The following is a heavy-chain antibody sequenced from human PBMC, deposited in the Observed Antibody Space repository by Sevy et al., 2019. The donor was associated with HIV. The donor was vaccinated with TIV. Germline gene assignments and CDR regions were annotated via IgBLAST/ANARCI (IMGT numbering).Heavy chain of an antibody. CDR3: STDIGVQSGYSYDFSTFNPDLPHNSGADV. CDR1: GFTFRNAW. V-gene: IGHV3-15*01. Sequence: GESLKISCTASGFTFRNAWMTWVRQVPGKGLEWVGRIRNDPDGGTTDYAAPVRGRFTISRDDSKNTMYLQMNSLKSEDTAVYYCSTDIGVQSGYSYDFSTFNPDLPHNSGADVWGQGTTVTVSS. J-gene: IGHJ6*02. D-gene: IGHD5-12*01. CDR2: IRNDPDGGTT.